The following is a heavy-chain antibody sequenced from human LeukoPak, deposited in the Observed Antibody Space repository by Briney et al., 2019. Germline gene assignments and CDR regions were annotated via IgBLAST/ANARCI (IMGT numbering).Heavy chain of an antibody. CDR2: ISSGGSTV. V-gene: IGHV3-11*01. CDR1: GFTFSEYY. J-gene: IGHJ4*02. CDR3: ARESAVIDY. D-gene: IGHD6-19*01. Sequence: GGSLRLSCAASGFTFSEYYMTWIRQAPGKGLEWISYISSGGSTVYYADSVRGRFTISRDNTKNSLFLQMNSLRAEDTAVYYCARESAVIDYWGRGTLVTVSS.